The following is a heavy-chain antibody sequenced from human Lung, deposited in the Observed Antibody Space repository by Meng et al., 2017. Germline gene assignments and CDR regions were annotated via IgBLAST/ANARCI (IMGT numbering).Heavy chain of an antibody. CDR3: AHIVLYDSYDY. J-gene: IGHJ4*02. Sequence: QITLKESGPTPVKPTQTLTLTCTFSGFSLSTSGVGVSWIRQPPGKALEWLALIYWDDDKRYSPSLKSRLTITKDTSKNQVVLTMTNMDPVDTATYYCAHIVLYDSYDYWGQGTLVTVSS. V-gene: IGHV2-5*02. CDR2: IYWDDDK. CDR1: GFSLSTSGVG. D-gene: IGHD3-22*01.